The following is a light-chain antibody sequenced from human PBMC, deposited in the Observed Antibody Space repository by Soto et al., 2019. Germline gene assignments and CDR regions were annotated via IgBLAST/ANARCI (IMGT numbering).Light chain of an antibody. V-gene: IGKV3-20*01. CDR3: HHYASSPQT. Sequence: ENVLTQSPGTLYLSPGERATLSCRASQSVARNYLAWYQQEPGQAPRLLVYGPSTRATGIPDRFSGSGSGTDFTLTISRLEPEDFAVYYCHHYASSPQTFGQGTKVEVK. J-gene: IGKJ1*01. CDR1: QSVARNY. CDR2: GPS.